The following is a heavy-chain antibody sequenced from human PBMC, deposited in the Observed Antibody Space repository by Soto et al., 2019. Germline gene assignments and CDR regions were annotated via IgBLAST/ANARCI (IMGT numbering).Heavy chain of an antibody. V-gene: IGHV1-46*03. CDR3: ARARSLFGWPATWFGH. J-gene: IGHJ5*02. CDR1: GGTFSSYA. D-gene: IGHD3-3*01. Sequence: ASVKVSCKASGGTFSSYAISWVRQAPGQGLEWMGIINPSGGSTSYAQKFQGRVTMTRDTSTSTVYMELSSLRSEDTAVYYCARARSLFGWPATWFGHWGQGTLVTFSS. CDR2: INPSGGST.